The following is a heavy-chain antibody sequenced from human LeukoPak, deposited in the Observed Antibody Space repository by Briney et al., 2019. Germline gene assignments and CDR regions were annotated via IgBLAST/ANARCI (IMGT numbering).Heavy chain of an antibody. J-gene: IGHJ6*02. D-gene: IGHD2-15*01. V-gene: IGHV4-59*01. Sequence: KASETLSLTCTVSGGSISDYYWSWIRQPPGKGLEWIGYIYYSVNTSYNPSLKSRVSISVDTSKNQFSLRLSSVTAADTAVYYCARESVAARETYYYYGMDVWGQGTTVTVSS. CDR1: GGSISDYY. CDR2: IYYSVNT. CDR3: ARESVAARETYYYYGMDV.